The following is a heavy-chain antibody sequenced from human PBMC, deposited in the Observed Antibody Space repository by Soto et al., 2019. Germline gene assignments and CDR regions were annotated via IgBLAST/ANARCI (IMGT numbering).Heavy chain of an antibody. J-gene: IGHJ6*02. V-gene: IGHV1-69*01. CDR2: IIPIFGTA. Sequence: QVQLVQSGAEVKKPGSSVKVSCKASGGTFSSYAISWVRQAPGQGLEWMGGIIPIFGTANYAQKFQGRVTITADESTSTAYMELSSLRSEDTAVYYCARSAGHNSSSYYYYGMDVWGQGTTVTVSS. CDR1: GGTFSSYA. CDR3: ARSAGHNSSSYYYYGMDV. D-gene: IGHD6-6*01.